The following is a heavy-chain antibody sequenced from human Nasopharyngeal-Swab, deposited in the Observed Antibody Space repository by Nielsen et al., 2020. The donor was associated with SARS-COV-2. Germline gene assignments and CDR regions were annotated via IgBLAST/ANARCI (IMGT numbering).Heavy chain of an antibody. CDR2: IHYSGST. Sequence: SETLSLTCTVSGGSISSSSYYWGWIRQPPGKGLEWIGSIHYSGSTYYNPSLKSRVTISVDTSKNQFPLKLSSVTAADTAVYYCARHPFYYGMDVWGQGTTVTVSS. V-gene: IGHV4-39*01. CDR1: GGSISSSSYY. CDR3: ARHPFYYGMDV. J-gene: IGHJ6*02.